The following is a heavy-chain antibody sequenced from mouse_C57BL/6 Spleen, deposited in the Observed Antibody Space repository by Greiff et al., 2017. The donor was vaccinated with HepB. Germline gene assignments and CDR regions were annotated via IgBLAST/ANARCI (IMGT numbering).Heavy chain of an antibody. CDR1: GFTFSSYA. CDR3: ARAPIYYGSSPLYYFDY. Sequence: DVKLQESGGGLVKPGGSLKLSCAASGFTFSSYAMSWVRQTPEKRLEWVATISDGGSYTYYPDNVKGRFTISRDNAKNNLYLQMSHLKSEDTAMYYCARAPIYYGSSPLYYFDYWGQGTTLTVSS. D-gene: IGHD1-1*01. V-gene: IGHV5-4*03. CDR2: ISDGGSYT. J-gene: IGHJ2*01.